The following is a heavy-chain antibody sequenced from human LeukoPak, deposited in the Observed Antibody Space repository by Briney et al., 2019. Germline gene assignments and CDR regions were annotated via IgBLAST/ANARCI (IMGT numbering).Heavy chain of an antibody. D-gene: IGHD5-18*01. CDR2: ISSSDNTI. J-gene: IGHJ4*02. V-gene: IGHV3-48*02. Sequence: PGGSLRLSCAASGFAFSDYSMNWVDQAPGKGLEWVSYISSSDNTIHYADSVKGRFTISRDNAKNSLYLEMNSLRDEDTAVYYCARVHRGYSYGRLDYWGQGTLVTVSS. CDR3: ARVHRGYSYGRLDY. CDR1: GFAFSDYS.